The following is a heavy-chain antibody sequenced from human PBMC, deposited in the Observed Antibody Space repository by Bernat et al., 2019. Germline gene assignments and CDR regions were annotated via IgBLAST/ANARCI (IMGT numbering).Heavy chain of an antibody. J-gene: IGHJ6*03. CDR3: ARDGQEVATIKNYYYYMDV. V-gene: IGHV1-18*01. D-gene: IGHD5-12*01. CDR1: GYTFTSYG. CDR2: ISAYNGNT. Sequence: QVQLVQSGAEVKKPGASVKVSCKASGYTFTSYGISWVRQAPGQGLEWMGWISAYNGNTNYAQKLQGRVTMTTDTSTSTASMELRSLRSDDTAVYYCARDGQEVATIKNYYYYMDVWGKGTTVTVSS.